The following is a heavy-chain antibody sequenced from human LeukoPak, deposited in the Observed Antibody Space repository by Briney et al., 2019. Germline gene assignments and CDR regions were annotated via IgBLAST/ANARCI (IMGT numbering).Heavy chain of an antibody. CDR1: GVSFSVYW. Sequence: GGSLRLCCAASGVSFSVYWMHWVRQAPGKGLEWVAVISYDGSNKYYADSVKGRFTISRDNSKNTLYLQMNSLRAEDTAMYYCARVGRYYDTSGYYYWGQGTLVTVSS. V-gene: IGHV3-30*03. CDR3: ARVGRYYDTSGYYY. D-gene: IGHD3-22*01. CDR2: ISYDGSNK. J-gene: IGHJ4*02.